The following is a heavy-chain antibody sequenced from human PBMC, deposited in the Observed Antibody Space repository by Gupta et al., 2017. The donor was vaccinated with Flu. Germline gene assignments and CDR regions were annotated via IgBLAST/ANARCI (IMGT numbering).Heavy chain of an antibody. J-gene: IGHJ4*02. D-gene: IGHD1-26*01. Sequence: EVQLLESGGGLVQAGGSLRRSCAASGFTFSSYTMTWVRQAPGKGLEWVSGVSGNGAFTYYSDSLKGRFTISRDSFKNTLFLQMNSLRAEDTAVYYCATGDSGSRFDYWGQGTLVTVYS. V-gene: IGHV3-23*01. CDR1: GFTFSSYT. CDR3: ATGDSGSRFDY. CDR2: VSGNGAFT.